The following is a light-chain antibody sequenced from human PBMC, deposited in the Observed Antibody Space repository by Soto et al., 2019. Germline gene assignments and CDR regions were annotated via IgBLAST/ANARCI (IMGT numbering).Light chain of an antibody. CDR2: YDD. Sequence: QSVLTQPPSVSEAPRQRVTISCSGSSSNIGNNAVNWYQQLPGKAPKLLIYYDDLLPSGVSDRFSGSKSGTSASLVISGLQSEDEADYYCAAWDDSLNVYVFGTGTKVTVL. CDR3: AAWDDSLNVYV. CDR1: SSNIGNNA. V-gene: IGLV1-36*01. J-gene: IGLJ1*01.